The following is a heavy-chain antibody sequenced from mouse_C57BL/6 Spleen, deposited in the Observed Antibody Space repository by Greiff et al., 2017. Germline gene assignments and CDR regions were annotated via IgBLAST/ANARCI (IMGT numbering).Heavy chain of an antibody. Sequence: EVQLQESGGGLVKPGGSLKLSCAASGFTFSSYAMSWVRQTPEKRLEWVATISDGGSYTYYPDNVKGRFTISRDNAKNNLYLQMSHLKSEDTAMYYCARGLLLLDYWGQGTTLTVSS. CDR2: ISDGGSYT. CDR3: ARGLLLLDY. CDR1: GFTFSSYA. V-gene: IGHV5-4*01. J-gene: IGHJ2*01. D-gene: IGHD1-1*01.